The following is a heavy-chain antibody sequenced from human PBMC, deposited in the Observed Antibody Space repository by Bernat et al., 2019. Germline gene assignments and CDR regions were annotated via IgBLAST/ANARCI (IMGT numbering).Heavy chain of an antibody. CDR3: AHSSYYDSSGYYFQGDAFDI. V-gene: IGHV2-5*02. CDR1: GFSLSTSGVG. J-gene: IGHJ3*02. CDR2: IYWDDDK. Sequence: QITLKESGPTLVKPTQTLTLTCTFSGFSLSTSGVGVGWIRQPPGKALEWLALIYWDDDKRYSPSLKSRLTITKDTSKNQVVLTMTKMDPVDTATYYCAHSSYYDSSGYYFQGDAFDIWGQGTMVTVSS. D-gene: IGHD3-22*01.